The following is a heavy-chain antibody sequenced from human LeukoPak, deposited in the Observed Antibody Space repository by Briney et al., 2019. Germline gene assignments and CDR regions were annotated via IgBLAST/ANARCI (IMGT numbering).Heavy chain of an antibody. V-gene: IGHV4-39*01. D-gene: IGHD2-15*01. CDR3: ARLARILVVAASNWFDP. J-gene: IGHJ5*02. CDR2: IYYSGST. CDR1: GGSISSSSYY. Sequence: PSETLSLTCTVSGGSISSSSYYWGWIRQPPGKGLEWIGSIYYSGSTYYNPSLKSRVTISVDTSKNQFSLKLSSVTAADTAVYYCARLARILVVAASNWFDPWGQGTLVTVSS.